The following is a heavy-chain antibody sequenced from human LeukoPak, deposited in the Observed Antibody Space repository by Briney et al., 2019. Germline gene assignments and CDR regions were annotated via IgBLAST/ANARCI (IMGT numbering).Heavy chain of an antibody. CDR2: IYYSGST. D-gene: IGHD1-7*01. J-gene: IGHJ4*02. Sequence: SQTLPLTCTVSGGSISSGDYYWSWIRQLPGKGLEWIGYIYYSGSTYYNPSLKSRVTISVDTSKNQFSLKLSSVTAADTAVYYCARGVVVGQANYQSDYWGQGTLVTVSS. CDR3: ARGVVVGQANYQSDY. CDR1: GGSISSGDYY. V-gene: IGHV4-30-4*08.